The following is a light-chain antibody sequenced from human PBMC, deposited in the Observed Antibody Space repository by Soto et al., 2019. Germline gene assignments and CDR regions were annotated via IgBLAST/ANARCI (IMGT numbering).Light chain of an antibody. CDR3: QQCYSTPWT. V-gene: IGKV1-39*01. CDR2: AAS. CDR1: QSISSY. Sequence: DSQMTQSPSSLSASVGDRVTITCRASQSISSYLNWYQQKPGKAPKLLIYAASSLQSGVPSRFSGSGSGTDFTLTISSLQPEDFATYYCQQCYSTPWTFGQGTKVDIK. J-gene: IGKJ1*01.